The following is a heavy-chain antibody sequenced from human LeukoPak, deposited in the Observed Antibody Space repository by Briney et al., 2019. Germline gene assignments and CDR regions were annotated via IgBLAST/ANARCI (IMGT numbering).Heavy chain of an antibody. CDR2: IYYSGST. D-gene: IGHD3-22*01. Sequence: SETLSLTCTVSGGSISSYYWGWIRQPPGKGLEWIGSIYYSGSTYYNPSLKSRVTISVDTSKNQFSLKLSSVTAADTAVYYCASNPLYGGYYYNDRGYFDYWGQGTLVTVSS. J-gene: IGHJ4*02. V-gene: IGHV4-39*01. CDR1: GGSISSYY. CDR3: ASNPLYGGYYYNDRGYFDY.